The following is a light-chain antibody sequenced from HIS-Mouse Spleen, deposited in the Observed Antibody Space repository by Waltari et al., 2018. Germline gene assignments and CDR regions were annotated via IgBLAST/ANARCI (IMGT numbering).Light chain of an antibody. V-gene: IGKV4-1*01. CDR2: WAS. Sequence: DIVMTQSPYSLAVSLGERATINCNSSQSVLYSSNNKNYLAWYQQKPGQPPKLLIYWASTRESGVPDRFSGSGSGTDFTLTISSLQAEDVAVYYCQQYYSTPYTFGQGTKLEIK. CDR1: QSVLYSSNNKNY. CDR3: QQYYSTPYT. J-gene: IGKJ2*01.